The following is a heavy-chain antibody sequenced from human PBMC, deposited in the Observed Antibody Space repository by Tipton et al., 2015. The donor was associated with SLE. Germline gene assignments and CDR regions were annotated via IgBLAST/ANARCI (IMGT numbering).Heavy chain of an antibody. CDR2: INHSGST. CDR1: GGSFSGYY. Sequence: TLSLTCAVYGGSFSGYYWSWIRQPPGKGLEWIGEINHSGSTNYNPSLKSRVTISVDTSKNQFSLKLSSVTAADTAVYYCARFWSGYSYYFDLWGRGTLVTVSS. D-gene: IGHD3-3*01. V-gene: IGHV4-34*01. CDR3: ARFWSGYSYYFDL. J-gene: IGHJ2*01.